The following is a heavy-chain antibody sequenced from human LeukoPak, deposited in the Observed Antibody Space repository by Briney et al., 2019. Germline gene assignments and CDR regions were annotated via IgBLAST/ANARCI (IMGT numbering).Heavy chain of an antibody. J-gene: IGHJ4*02. CDR3: ARRGGSGSYYFDY. Sequence: SETLSLTCTVSGGSISSYYWSWIRQPPGKGLEWIGYIYYSGSTNYNPSLKSRVTISVDTSKNQFSLKLSSVTAADTAVYYCARRGGSGSYYFDYWGQGTLVTVSS. CDR1: GGSISSYY. CDR2: IYYSGST. D-gene: IGHD3-10*01. V-gene: IGHV4-59*08.